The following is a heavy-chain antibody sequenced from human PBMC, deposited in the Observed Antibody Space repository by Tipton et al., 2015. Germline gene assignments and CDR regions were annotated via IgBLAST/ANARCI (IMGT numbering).Heavy chain of an antibody. V-gene: IGHV1-18*01. J-gene: IGHJ5*02. Sequence: QSGAEVKRPGASVKVSCKASGYIFTSNGINWVRQAPGQGLEWMGWISAFNGDTNYAQKVQGRVNMTTDTSTSTAYMELRGLRSDDTAVYYCARGTKGNWFDPWGQGTPVTVSS. CDR3: ARGTKGNWFDP. CDR2: ISAFNGDT. D-gene: IGHD1-1*01. CDR1: GYIFTSNG.